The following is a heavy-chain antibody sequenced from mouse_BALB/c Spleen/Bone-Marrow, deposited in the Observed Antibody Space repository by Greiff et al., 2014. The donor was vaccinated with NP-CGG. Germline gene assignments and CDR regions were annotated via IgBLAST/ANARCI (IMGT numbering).Heavy chain of an antibody. D-gene: IGHD1-1*01. CDR3: ARHGGSRGYYFDY. V-gene: IGHV5-12-2*01. CDR2: ISNGGGST. Sequence: EVQLVESGGGLVQPGGSLKLSCAASGFTFSSYTMSWVRQTPEKRLEWVAYISNGGGSTYYPDTVKGRFTVSRDNAKNTLYLQMGSLKSEDTAMYYCARHGGSRGYYFDYWGQGTTLTVSS. CDR1: GFTFSSYT. J-gene: IGHJ2*01.